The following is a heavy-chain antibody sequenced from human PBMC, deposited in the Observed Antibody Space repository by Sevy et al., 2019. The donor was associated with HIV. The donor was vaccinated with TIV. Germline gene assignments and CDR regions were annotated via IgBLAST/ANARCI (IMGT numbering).Heavy chain of an antibody. CDR2: ISYDGNIK. CDR3: ARDGGAYTYGTGKY. Sequence: GGSLRLSCAASRFTFSTYAMHWVRQAPGKGLEWVSVISYDGNIKYYAYSVKGRFTISRDDSKNTLYLQMNSLRAEDTAVYYCARDGGAYTYGTGKYWGQGTLVTVSS. D-gene: IGHD5-18*01. J-gene: IGHJ4*02. V-gene: IGHV3-30-3*01. CDR1: RFTFSTYA.